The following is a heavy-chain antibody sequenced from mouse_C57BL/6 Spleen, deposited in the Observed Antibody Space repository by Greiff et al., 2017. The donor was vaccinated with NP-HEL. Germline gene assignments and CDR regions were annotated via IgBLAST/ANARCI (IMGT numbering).Heavy chain of an antibody. J-gene: IGHJ1*03. CDR1: GYTFTSYW. V-gene: IGHV1-7*01. CDR2: INPSSGYT. Sequence: QVQLQQSGAELAKPGASVKLSCKASGYTFTSYWMHWVKQRPGQGLEWIGYINPSSGYTKYNQKFKAKATLTADKSSSTAYMQLSSLTYEDSAVYYCARVHGNYWYFDVWGTGTTVTVSS. CDR3: ARVHGNYWYFDV. D-gene: IGHD2-1*01.